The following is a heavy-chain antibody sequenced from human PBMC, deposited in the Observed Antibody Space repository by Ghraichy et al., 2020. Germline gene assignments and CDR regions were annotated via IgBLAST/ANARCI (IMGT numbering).Heavy chain of an antibody. V-gene: IGHV3-21*01. CDR3: ARDLHDAFDI. CDR2: ISSSSNYK. CDR1: GFSFSTYS. Sequence: GGSLRLSCAGSGFSFSTYSMNWVRQAPEKGLEWVSSISSSSNYKYYADSVKGRFTISRDNAKNSLYLQMNSLRAEDTAVYYCARDLHDAFDIWGQGTMVTASS. J-gene: IGHJ3*02.